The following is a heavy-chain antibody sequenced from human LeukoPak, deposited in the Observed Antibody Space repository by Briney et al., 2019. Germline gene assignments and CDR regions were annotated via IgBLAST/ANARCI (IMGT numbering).Heavy chain of an antibody. V-gene: IGHV3-48*02. J-gene: IGHJ5*02. Sequence: TGGSLRLSCAASGFTLSPYAMNWVRQAPGKGLEWIAFISDSGHTKYNADPVKGRFTISRDNAKNSVFLQMNSLRDEDTAVYYCARKELEGSWFDPWGQGTLVTVTS. D-gene: IGHD3-3*01. CDR2: ISDSGHTK. CDR1: GFTLSPYA. CDR3: ARKELEGSWFDP.